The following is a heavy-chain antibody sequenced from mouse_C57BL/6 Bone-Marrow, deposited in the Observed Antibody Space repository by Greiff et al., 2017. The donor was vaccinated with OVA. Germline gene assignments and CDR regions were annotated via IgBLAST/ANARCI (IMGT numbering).Heavy chain of an antibody. CDR2: ILPSIGRT. CDR3: ARKGTVVAPYWYFDV. D-gene: IGHD1-1*01. J-gene: IGHJ1*03. V-gene: IGHV15-2*01. CDR1: DSEVFPIAY. Sequence: VQLQQSGSELRSPGSSVKLSCKDFDSEVFPIAYMSWVRQKPGHGFEWIGGILPSIGRTIYGEKFEDKATLDADTLSNTAYLELNSLTSEDSAISYCARKGTVVAPYWYFDVWGTGTTVTVSS.